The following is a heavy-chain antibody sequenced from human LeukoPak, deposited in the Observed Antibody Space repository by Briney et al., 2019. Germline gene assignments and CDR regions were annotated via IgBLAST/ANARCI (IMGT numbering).Heavy chain of an antibody. CDR1: GDSITSYY. CDR2: INYSGDT. D-gene: IGHD2-21*01. J-gene: IGHJ3*02. Sequence: SETLSLTCTVSGDSITSYYWNWIRQSPGKGLEWIGFINYSGDTNYNPSLKSRVTMSLDTSKNHFSLKLTSVTAADTAVYHCARGLPGYSGDDDVLHIGGQGTLVTVSS. V-gene: IGHV4-59*01. CDR3: ARGLPGYSGDDDVLHI.